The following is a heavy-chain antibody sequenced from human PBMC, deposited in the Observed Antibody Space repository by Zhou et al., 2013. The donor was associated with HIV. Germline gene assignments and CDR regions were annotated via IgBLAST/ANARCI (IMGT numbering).Heavy chain of an antibody. D-gene: IGHD2-21*02. CDR2: INPNSGDT. V-gene: IGHV1-2*02. CDR1: GYTFTSYG. CDR3: AFALGGHCDGDCYPGWFDP. J-gene: IGHJ5*02. Sequence: QVQLVQSGAEVKKPGASVKVSCKASGYTFTSYGISWVRQAPGQGLEWMGWINPNSGDTKSAQNFQGRVTMTRDTSIRTAYMELTRLRTDDTAVYYCAFALGGHCDGDCYPGWFDPWGQGTPVTVSS.